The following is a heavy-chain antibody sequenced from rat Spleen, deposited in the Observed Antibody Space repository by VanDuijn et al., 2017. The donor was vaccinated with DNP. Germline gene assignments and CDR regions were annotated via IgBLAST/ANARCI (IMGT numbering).Heavy chain of an antibody. D-gene: IGHD4-3*01. CDR2: IATSGGST. Sequence: EVQLMESGGGLVQPGGSLKLSCVASGFTFNNYWMTWIRQVPGKGLEWVASIATSGGSTYYPDSVKGRFTISRDNAKSTLYLQMESLRSEDTATYYCAKGYNSGDYFDYWGQGVMVTVSS. J-gene: IGHJ2*01. CDR3: AKGYNSGDYFDY. V-gene: IGHV5-31*01. CDR1: GFTFNNYW.